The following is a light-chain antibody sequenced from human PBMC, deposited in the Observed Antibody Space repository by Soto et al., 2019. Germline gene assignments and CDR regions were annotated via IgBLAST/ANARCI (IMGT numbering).Light chain of an antibody. Sequence: EIVMTQSPATLSVSPGERATLSCRASESVNSSLAWYQQKPGQAPRLLITGASTRATGIPARFSGSGSATEFTLTISSLQSEDFAVYYCQQYNSWPPWTFGQGTKVDIK. CDR2: GAS. CDR1: ESVNSS. J-gene: IGKJ1*01. V-gene: IGKV3-15*01. CDR3: QQYNSWPPWT.